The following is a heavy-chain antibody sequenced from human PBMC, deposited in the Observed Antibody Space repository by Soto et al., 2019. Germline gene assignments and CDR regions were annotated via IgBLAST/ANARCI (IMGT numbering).Heavy chain of an antibody. CDR3: AKDAVYNDGLWLMDH. J-gene: IGHJ4*02. CDR2: IYGSGRGI. D-gene: IGHD2-21*01. CDR1: GLPHSSFA. V-gene: IGHV3-23*05. Sequence: EVQLLESGGGLVQPGGSLRLSCTASGLPHSSFAMMWVRQAPGKGLECVSGIYGSGRGIEYADSVKGRITISRDNSKNTVYLQMTGLRADDTAVYYCAKDAVYNDGLWLMDHWGQGTQVTVSS.